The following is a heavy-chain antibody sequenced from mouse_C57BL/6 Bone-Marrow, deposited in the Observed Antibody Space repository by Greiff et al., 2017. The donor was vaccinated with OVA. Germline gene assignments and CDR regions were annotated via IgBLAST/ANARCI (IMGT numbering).Heavy chain of an antibody. CDR2: IRNKANNHAT. D-gene: IGHD2-4*01. Sequence: EVQLVESGGGLVQPGGSMKLSCAASGFTFSDAWMDWVRQSPEKGLEWVAEIRNKANNHATYYAESVKGRFTISRDDSKSSVYLQMNSLRAEDTGIYYCTRVGYDYDDGDFDYWGQGTTLTVSS. CDR3: TRVGYDYDDGDFDY. CDR1: GFTFSDAW. J-gene: IGHJ2*01. V-gene: IGHV6-6*01.